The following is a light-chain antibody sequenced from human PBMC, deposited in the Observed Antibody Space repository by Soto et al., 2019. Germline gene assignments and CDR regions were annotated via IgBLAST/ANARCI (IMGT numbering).Light chain of an antibody. J-gene: IGLJ7*01. CDR1: SSDVGGYNY. CDR3: SSYTRSSTLV. CDR2: EVS. Sequence: QSVPTQPASVSVSPGQSITISCTGTSSDVGGYNYVSWYQQHPGKAPKLMIYEVSNRPSGVSNRFSGSKSGNTASLTISGLQAEDEADYYCSSYTRSSTLVFGTGTQLTVL. V-gene: IGLV2-14*01.